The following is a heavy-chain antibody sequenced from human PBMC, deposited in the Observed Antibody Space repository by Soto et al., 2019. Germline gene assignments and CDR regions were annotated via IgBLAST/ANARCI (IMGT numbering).Heavy chain of an antibody. J-gene: IGHJ3*02. CDR3: TSKSSGWYFAFDI. Sequence: GESLKISCAASGFTFSGSAMHWVRQASGKGLEWVGRIRSKANSYATAYAASVKGRFTISRDDSKNTAYLQMNSLKTEDTAVYYCTSKSSGWYFAFDIWGQGTMVTVSS. V-gene: IGHV3-73*01. CDR2: IRSKANSYAT. CDR1: GFTFSGSA. D-gene: IGHD6-19*01.